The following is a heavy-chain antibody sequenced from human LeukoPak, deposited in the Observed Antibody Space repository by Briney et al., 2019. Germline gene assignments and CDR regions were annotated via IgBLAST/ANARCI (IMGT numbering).Heavy chain of an antibody. J-gene: IGHJ4*02. CDR2: INPNSGVT. D-gene: IGHD6-19*01. V-gene: IGHV1-2*02. CDR3: ATDSSGWLDY. Sequence: ASAKVSCKASGYTFTGYYMHWVRQAPGQGLEWMGWINPNSGVTNYAQKFQGRVTMTRDTSISTGYMELSRLGSDDTAVYYCATDSSGWLDYWGQGTLVTVSS. CDR1: GYTFTGYY.